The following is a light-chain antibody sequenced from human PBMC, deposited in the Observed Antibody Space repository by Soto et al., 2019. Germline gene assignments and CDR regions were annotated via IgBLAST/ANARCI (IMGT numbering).Light chain of an antibody. Sequence: QSALTQPASVSGSPGQSVTISCSGSSSYVGAYNYVSWYQRHPGKAPKLMIYDVTTRPTGVANRFSGSKSGNTASLTISGLQAEDEADYFCSSYTSSSTVVFGGGTKVTVI. CDR2: DVT. CDR3: SSYTSSSTVV. CDR1: SSYVGAYNY. V-gene: IGLV2-14*01. J-gene: IGLJ3*02.